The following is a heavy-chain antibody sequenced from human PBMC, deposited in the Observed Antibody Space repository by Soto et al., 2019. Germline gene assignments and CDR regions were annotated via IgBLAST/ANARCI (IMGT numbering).Heavy chain of an antibody. V-gene: IGHV3-48*02. J-gene: IGHJ5*02. D-gene: IGHD2-21*02. CDR3: ARGDRFRCNGGHCFSDGLFLS. Sequence: EVHLVESGGDLVQRGGSLRLSCAASGFDFGIYSMNWVRQAPGKGLEWISYINGSSTTLYYADSVRGRFIISRDNAENSLYLQMNSLRDDDTAVYFCARGDRFRCNGGHCFSDGLFLSWGQATLVTVSP. CDR2: INGSSTTL. CDR1: GFDFGIYS.